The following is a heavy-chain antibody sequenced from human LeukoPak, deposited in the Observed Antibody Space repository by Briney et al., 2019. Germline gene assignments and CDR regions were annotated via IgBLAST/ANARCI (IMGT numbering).Heavy chain of an antibody. J-gene: IGHJ4*02. Sequence: MPSETLSLTCTVSGGSISGYYWSWIRQPPGKGLEWIGEINHSGSTNYNPSLKSRVTISVDTSKNQFSLKLSSVTAADTAVYYCARGRRVVPFDYWGQGTLVTVSS. CDR3: ARGRRVVPFDY. CDR2: INHSGST. CDR1: GGSISGYY. D-gene: IGHD2-15*01. V-gene: IGHV4-34*01.